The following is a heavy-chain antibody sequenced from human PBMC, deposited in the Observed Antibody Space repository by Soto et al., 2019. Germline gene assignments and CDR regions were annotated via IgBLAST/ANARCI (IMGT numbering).Heavy chain of an antibody. J-gene: IGHJ6*02. CDR2: ISYDGSNK. V-gene: IGHV3-30*18. Sequence: QVQLVESGGGVVQPGRSLRLSCAASGFTFSSYGMHWVRQAPGKGLEWVAVISYDGSNKYYADSVKGRFTISRDNSKNTLYLQMNSLRAEDTAVYYCAKVLWFGELLSLEVWGQGTTVTVSS. CDR1: GFTFSSYG. CDR3: AKVLWFGELLSLEV. D-gene: IGHD3-10*01.